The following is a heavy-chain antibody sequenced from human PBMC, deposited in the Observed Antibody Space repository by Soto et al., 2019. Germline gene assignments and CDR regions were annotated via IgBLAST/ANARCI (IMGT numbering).Heavy chain of an antibody. CDR2: IGGSGSTT. V-gene: IGHV3-23*01. J-gene: IGHJ4*02. Sequence: GSLRLSCTVSGFTFSGYAMSWVRQAPGKGLEWVSYIGGSGSTTYYADSVKGRFTISRDNSKNTVDLQMNSLRAEDTAVYYCAKDRPSRNSGYDFEADYWGQGTLVTVYS. D-gene: IGHD5-12*01. CDR3: AKDRPSRNSGYDFEADY. CDR1: GFTFSGYA.